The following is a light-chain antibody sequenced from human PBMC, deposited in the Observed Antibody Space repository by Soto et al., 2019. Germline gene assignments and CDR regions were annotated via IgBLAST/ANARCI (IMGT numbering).Light chain of an antibody. V-gene: IGKV3-20*01. CDR1: QSVSSYY. J-gene: IGKJ1*01. CDR3: QHCGSSPWT. Sequence: EIVLTQSPGTLSLSPGERATLSCRASQSVSSYYLAWYQQKPGQAPRLLIYAASSRATGIPDRFSGGGSGTDFTLTISRLEPEYFAVYYCQHCGSSPWTFGQGTKVEIK. CDR2: AAS.